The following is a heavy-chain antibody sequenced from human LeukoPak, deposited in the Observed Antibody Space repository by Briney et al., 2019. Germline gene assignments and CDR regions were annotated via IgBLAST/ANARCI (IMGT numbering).Heavy chain of an antibody. J-gene: IGHJ4*02. CDR1: GGSISTGFYY. V-gene: IGHV4-61*02. CDR3: ARASYSYDINGWVPFDY. Sequence: PSQTLSLTCTVSGGSISTGFYYWGWIRQPAGKGLEWIGRIYTSGSTNYNPPLKSRVTISGDTSKNQFSLRLSSVTAADTAVYYCARASYSYDINGWVPFDYWGQGTLVTVSS. D-gene: IGHD3-22*01. CDR2: IYTSGST.